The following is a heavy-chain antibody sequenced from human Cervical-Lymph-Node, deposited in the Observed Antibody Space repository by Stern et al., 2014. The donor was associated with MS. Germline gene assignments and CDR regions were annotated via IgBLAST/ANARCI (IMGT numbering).Heavy chain of an antibody. CDR1: GFTFSSYA. D-gene: IGHD3-3*01. J-gene: IGHJ4*02. CDR3: AKEDRDRGERVTIFGVAIPGNFDY. CDR2: ISGSSGDT. Sequence: EVQLLESGGGLVQPGGSLRLSCAASGFTFSSYAMSWVRQAPGKGLEWVSSISGSSGDTYYAAAVKGRFTISRDNSKNTLYLQMNSLRAEDTAVYYCAKEDRDRGERVTIFGVAIPGNFDYWGQGTLVTVSS. V-gene: IGHV3-23*01.